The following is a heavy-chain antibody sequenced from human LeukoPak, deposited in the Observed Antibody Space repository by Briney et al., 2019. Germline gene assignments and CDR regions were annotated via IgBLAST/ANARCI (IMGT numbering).Heavy chain of an antibody. D-gene: IGHD5-24*01. J-gene: IGHJ3*02. CDR1: GYTFTNYG. CDR3: ARDLGDGYNEDAFDI. Sequence: ASVKVSCKASGYTFTNYGISWVRQAPGQGLECMGWISAYNGNTKYVQKFQGRVTMTTDTSTSTAYMELRSLRSDDTAVYYCARDLGDGYNEDAFDIWGQGTMVTVSS. CDR2: ISAYNGNT. V-gene: IGHV1-18*01.